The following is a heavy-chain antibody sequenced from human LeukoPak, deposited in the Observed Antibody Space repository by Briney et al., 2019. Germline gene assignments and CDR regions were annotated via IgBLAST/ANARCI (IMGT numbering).Heavy chain of an antibody. J-gene: IGHJ4*02. CDR3: ARDRYISNWHFDY. V-gene: IGHV4-4*02. D-gene: IGHD6-13*01. CDR1: GGSISSNYW. CDR2: VFHTGDT. Sequence: SGTLSLTCAVSGGSISSNYWWSWIRQSPGKGLEWIGEVFHTGDTNYNPSLQSRVTMSVDKSKNQFSLKLNSMTAADTAVYYCARDRYISNWHFDYWGQGTLVTVSS.